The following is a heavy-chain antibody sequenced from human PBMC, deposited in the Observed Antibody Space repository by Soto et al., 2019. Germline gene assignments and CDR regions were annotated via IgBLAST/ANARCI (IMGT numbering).Heavy chain of an antibody. CDR1: GGTLSSYT. V-gene: IGHV1-69*02. J-gene: IGHJ5*02. D-gene: IGHD1-1*01. Sequence: SVKVSCKASGGTLSSYTISWVRQAPGQGLEWMGRIIPILGIANYAQKFQGRVTITADKSTSTAYMELSSLRSEDTAVYYCASDLSATSDGYNYEWFDPWGQGTMVTVSS. CDR2: IIPILGIA. CDR3: ASDLSATSDGYNYEWFDP.